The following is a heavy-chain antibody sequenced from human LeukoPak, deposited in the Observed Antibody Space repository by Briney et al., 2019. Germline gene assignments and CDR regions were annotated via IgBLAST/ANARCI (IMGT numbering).Heavy chain of an antibody. J-gene: IGHJ4*02. D-gene: IGHD3-3*01. CDR3: ARDPQSYDFWSGYPRPYYFDY. V-gene: IGHV3-48*01. CDR2: ISSSSSTI. Sequence: PGGSLRLSCAASGFTFSSYSMNWVRQAPGKGLEWVSYISSSSSTIYYADSVKGRFTISRDNAKNSLYLQMNSLRAEDTAVYYCARDPQSYDFWSGYPRPYYFDYWGQGTLVTVSS. CDR1: GFTFSSYS.